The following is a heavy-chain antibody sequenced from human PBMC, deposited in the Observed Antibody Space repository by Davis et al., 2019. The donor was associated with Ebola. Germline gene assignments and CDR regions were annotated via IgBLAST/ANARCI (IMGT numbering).Heavy chain of an antibody. J-gene: IGHJ5*02. D-gene: IGHD2-15*01. Sequence: SETLSLTCTVSGGSISSYYWSWIRQPPGKGLEWIGYIYYSGSTNYNPSLKSRVTISVDTSKNQFSLKLSSVTAADTAVYYCARWSSWWRGWWFDPWGQGTLVTVSS. V-gene: IGHV4-59*08. CDR2: IYYSGST. CDR3: ARWSSWWRGWWFDP. CDR1: GGSISSYY.